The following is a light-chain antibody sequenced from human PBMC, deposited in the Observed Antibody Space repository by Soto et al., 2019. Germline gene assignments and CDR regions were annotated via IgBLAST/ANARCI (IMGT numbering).Light chain of an antibody. V-gene: IGKV1-17*01. Sequence: DIQMTQSPSSLSASVGDRVTITCRASQDIRNDLGWYQQKLGKAPKRLIFAASSLQAGVPSRFSGSGSGSEFTLTISSLQPEDFATYYCLQHNSYSLTFGGGTKVEVK. CDR3: LQHNSYSLT. CDR1: QDIRND. CDR2: AAS. J-gene: IGKJ4*01.